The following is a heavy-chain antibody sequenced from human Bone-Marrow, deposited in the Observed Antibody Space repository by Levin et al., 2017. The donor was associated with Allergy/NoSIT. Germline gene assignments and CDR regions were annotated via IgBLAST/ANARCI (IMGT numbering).Heavy chain of an antibody. J-gene: IGHJ6*03. V-gene: IGHV4-4*02. D-gene: IGHD2-2*01. CDR3: ARVRGPRIVVVPAATRSDYYYMDV. CDR2: IYHSGST. CDR1: GGSISSSNW. Sequence: TSSETLSLTCAVSGGSISSSNWWSWVRQPPGKGLEWIGEIYHSGSTNYNPSLKSRVTISVDKSKNQFSLKLSSVTAADTAVYYCARVRGPRIVVVPAATRSDYYYMDVWGKGTTVTVSS.